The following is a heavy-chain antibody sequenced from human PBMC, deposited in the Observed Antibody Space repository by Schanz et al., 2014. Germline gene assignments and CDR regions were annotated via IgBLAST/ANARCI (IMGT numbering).Heavy chain of an antibody. V-gene: IGHV3-7*01. CDR1: GFTFSGYW. Sequence: EVQLVESGGGLVQPGGSVRLSCAASGFTFSGYWMSWVRQAPGKGPEWLANVKQDGIEKYYLESVRGRFTISRDNAKNSLYLQLNSLRAEDTAVYYCAVLGGFGELPLDYRGQGTLVTVSS. CDR3: AVLGGFGELPLDY. CDR2: VKQDGIEK. J-gene: IGHJ4*02. D-gene: IGHD3-10*01.